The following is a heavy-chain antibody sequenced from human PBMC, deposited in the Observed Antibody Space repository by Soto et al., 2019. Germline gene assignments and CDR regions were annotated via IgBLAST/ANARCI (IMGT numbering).Heavy chain of an antibody. V-gene: IGHV3-23*01. J-gene: IGHJ4*02. CDR1: GFTFRSYA. CDR2: IRASGGTA. D-gene: IGHD6-19*01. Sequence: EVQLLESGGGLVQPGGSLRLSCAASGFTFRSYAMSWVRQAPGKGLEWVSAIRASGGTAYYADSVKGRFTISRDNSKNTLYLQMNSLRAEDTAVYYCAKAWNSGWSPFDYWGQGTLVTVSS. CDR3: AKAWNSGWSPFDY.